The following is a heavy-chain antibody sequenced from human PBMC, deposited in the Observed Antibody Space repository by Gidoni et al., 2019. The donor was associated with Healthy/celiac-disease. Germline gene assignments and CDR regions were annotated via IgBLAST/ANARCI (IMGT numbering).Heavy chain of an antibody. CDR2: IYSGGST. CDR1: GFTVSSNY. CDR3: AREVTLHYYDSSGYLDYYYYGMDV. D-gene: IGHD3-22*01. V-gene: IGHV3-66*01. Sequence: EVQLVESGGGLVQPGGSLRLSCAASGFTVSSNYMSWVRQAPGKGLEWVSVIYSGGSTYYADSVKGRFTISRDNSKNTLYLQMNSLRAEDTAVYYCAREVTLHYYDSSGYLDYYYYGMDVWGQGTTVTVSS. J-gene: IGHJ6*02.